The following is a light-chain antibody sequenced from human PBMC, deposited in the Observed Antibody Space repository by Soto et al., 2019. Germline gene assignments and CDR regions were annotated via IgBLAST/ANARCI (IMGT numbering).Light chain of an antibody. V-gene: IGKV3-11*01. J-gene: IGKJ2*01. CDR2: DAS. CDR1: QSVSRY. Sequence: EIVLTQSPATLSLSPGDRATLSCRASQSVSRYLAWYQQKPGQAPRLLIYDASNRATGIPARFGGSGSGTDFTLTISSLAPEDFAVYYCQQRSNWPRTFGQGTKLEIK. CDR3: QQRSNWPRT.